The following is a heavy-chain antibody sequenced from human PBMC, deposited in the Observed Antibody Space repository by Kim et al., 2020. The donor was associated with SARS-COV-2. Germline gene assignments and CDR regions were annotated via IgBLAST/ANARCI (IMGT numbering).Heavy chain of an antibody. V-gene: IGHV4-39*01. Sequence: SETLSLTCTVSGGSISSSCYYWGWIRQPQGQGWEWIGSNYYSGSTYYNPSLKSRVTISVDTSKNQFSLKLSSVTAADTAVYYCAPRGGYEDPFDPWGQGTLVTVSS. D-gene: IGHD5-12*01. CDR2: NYYSGST. CDR3: APRGGYEDPFDP. J-gene: IGHJ5*02. CDR1: GGSISSSCYY.